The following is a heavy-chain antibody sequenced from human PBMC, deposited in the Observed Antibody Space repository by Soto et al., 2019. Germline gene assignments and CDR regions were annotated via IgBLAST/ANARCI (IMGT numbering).Heavy chain of an antibody. D-gene: IGHD2-8*01. V-gene: IGHV1-3*01. J-gene: IGHJ4*02. CDR3: ARAGYFDSTNFLAY. Sequence: SAKFSCRTSGYTFTSYGINWVRQAPGRGREWMGWINPHNDNTKYSQQFQCRCIIDKDTSPSTAYMASSSLRSEDTAVYYCARAGYFDSTNFLAYWGLGTLVTVS. CDR2: INPHNDNT. CDR1: GYTFTSYG.